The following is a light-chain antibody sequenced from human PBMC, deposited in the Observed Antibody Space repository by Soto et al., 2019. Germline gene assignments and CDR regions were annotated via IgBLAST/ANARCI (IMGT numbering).Light chain of an antibody. CDR1: ASNIGRNV. CDR2: SNN. J-gene: IGLJ1*01. CDR3: AAWDDIGNGYV. Sequence: STPPHPRSVCRTPGQRVSIGCSERASNIGRNVVSWYQHLPGTAPKLLIYSNNQRPSGVTGRFSGSKSGTSASLAISGLQAEDEADYYCAAWDDIGNGYVFGTGTKV. V-gene: IGLV1-44*01.